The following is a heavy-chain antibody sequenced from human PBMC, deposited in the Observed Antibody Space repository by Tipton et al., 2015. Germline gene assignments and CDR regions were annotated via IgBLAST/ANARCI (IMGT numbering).Heavy chain of an antibody. CDR1: GYSISSGYY. J-gene: IGHJ4*02. CDR3: ARDHSSWWD. D-gene: IGHD2-15*01. V-gene: IGHV4-38-2*02. CDR2: IYHSGRT. Sequence: TLSLTCDVSGYSISSGYYWGWIRQPPGKGLEWIASIYHSGRTHYNPSLKSRVTISVDTSKNEVSLMLNSVTAADTAVYFCARDHSSWWDWGQGTLVTVSS.